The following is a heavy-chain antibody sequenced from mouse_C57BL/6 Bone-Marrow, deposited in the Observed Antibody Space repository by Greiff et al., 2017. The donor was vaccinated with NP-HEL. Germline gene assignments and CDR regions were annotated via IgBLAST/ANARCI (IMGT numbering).Heavy chain of an antibody. D-gene: IGHD2-4*01. V-gene: IGHV1-54*01. CDR2: INPGSGGT. CDR3: GVYDYYAY. Sequence: QVQLQQPGAELVRPGTSVKVSCKASGYAFTNYLIAWVKQRPGQGLEWIGVINPGSGGTNYNEKFKGKATLTADKSSSTAYMQRSSLTSDDAAVYCGGVYDYYAYWGQGTLVTVSA. CDR1: GYAFTNYL. J-gene: IGHJ3*01.